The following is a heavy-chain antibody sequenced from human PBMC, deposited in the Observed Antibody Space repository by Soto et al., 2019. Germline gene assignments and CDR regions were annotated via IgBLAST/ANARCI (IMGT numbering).Heavy chain of an antibody. J-gene: IGHJ6*02. Sequence: ESLKISCKGSGYSFTSYWIGWVRQMPGKGLEWMGIIYPGDSDTRYSPSFQGQVTISADKSISTAYLQWSSLKASDTAMYYCARDIVVANFGDYYYYGMDVWGQGTTVTVSS. D-gene: IGHD2-2*01. CDR3: ARDIVVANFGDYYYYGMDV. CDR2: IYPGDSDT. V-gene: IGHV5-51*01. CDR1: GYSFTSYW.